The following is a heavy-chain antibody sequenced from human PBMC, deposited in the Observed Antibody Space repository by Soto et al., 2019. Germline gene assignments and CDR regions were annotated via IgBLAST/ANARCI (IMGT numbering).Heavy chain of an antibody. D-gene: IGHD6-19*01. V-gene: IGHV4-34*01. Sequence: QVQLQQSGAGLLKPSETLSLTCAVYGESFSGYIWTWIRQTPGKGLQWIGQINHSGSAYYNPSLKRLVTLSLQTSTSQSSLELSSVTAADTAVYYCARGLITGSHYSGGWYYFDSWGQGTQVTVSS. CDR1: GESFSGYI. CDR2: INHSGSA. J-gene: IGHJ4*02. CDR3: ARGLITGSHYSGGWYYFDS.